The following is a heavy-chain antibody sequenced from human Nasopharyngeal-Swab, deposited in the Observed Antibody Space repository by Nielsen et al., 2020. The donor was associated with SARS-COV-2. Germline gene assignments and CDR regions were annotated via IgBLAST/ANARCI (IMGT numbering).Heavy chain of an antibody. D-gene: IGHD3-10*01. V-gene: IGHV3-21*01. CDR2: ISSSSSYI. J-gene: IGHJ6*02. CDR3: ARGYYYGSGIGRWDCGMDV. Sequence: GESLKTSCAASGFTFSSYSMNWVRQAPGKGLEWVSSISSSSSYIYYADSVKGRFTISRDNAKNSLYLQMNSLRAEDTAVYYCARGYYYGSGIGRWDCGMDVWGQGTTVTVSS. CDR1: GFTFSSYS.